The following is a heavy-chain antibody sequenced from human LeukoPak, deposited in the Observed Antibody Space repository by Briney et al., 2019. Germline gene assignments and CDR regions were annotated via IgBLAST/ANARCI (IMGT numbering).Heavy chain of an antibody. CDR1: GYTFTGYY. CDR2: INPNSGGT. D-gene: IGHD6-6*01. J-gene: IGHJ4*02. V-gene: IGHV1-2*02. Sequence: ASVKVSCKASGYTFTGYYMHWVRQAPGQGLEWMGWINPNSGGTNYAQKFQGRVTITRDTSISTAYMELSRLRSDDTAVYYCARVPRDSSFEGDYWGQGTLVTVSS. CDR3: ARVPRDSSFEGDY.